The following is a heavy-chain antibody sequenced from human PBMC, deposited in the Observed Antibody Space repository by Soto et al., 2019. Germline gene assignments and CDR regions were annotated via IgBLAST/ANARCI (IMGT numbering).Heavy chain of an antibody. V-gene: IGHV4-59*08. CDR2: IYNSGS. CDR3: AINADV. CDR1: GASISGHF. J-gene: IGHJ6*02. Sequence: QVQLQESGPGLVKPSETLSLTCTVSGASISGHFWCWIRQPPGKGLELIAYIYNSGSSYNPSLKIRVTISVDTPKNQLSLKLSSVIAADSAVYYWAINADVWGQGTTVTVSS.